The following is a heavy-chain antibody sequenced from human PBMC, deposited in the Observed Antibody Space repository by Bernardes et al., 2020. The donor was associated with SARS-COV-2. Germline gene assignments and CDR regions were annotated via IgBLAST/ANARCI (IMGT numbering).Heavy chain of an antibody. V-gene: IGHV3-30*18. Sequence: GGSLRLSCEASGFTFSTYSMNWVRQAPGKGLEWVADISYEGSKRNFADSVEGRFTVSRDSAKNMVYLQMNSLRSEDTAMYYCAKARSLFMLYYDDAFDIWGQGTMVIVSS. J-gene: IGHJ3*02. CDR3: AKARSLFMLYYDDAFDI. CDR2: ISYEGSKR. CDR1: GFTFSTYS. D-gene: IGHD2-8*01.